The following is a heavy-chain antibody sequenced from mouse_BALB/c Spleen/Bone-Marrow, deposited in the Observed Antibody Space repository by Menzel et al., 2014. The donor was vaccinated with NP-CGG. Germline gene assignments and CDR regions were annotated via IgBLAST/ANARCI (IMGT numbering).Heavy chain of an antibody. V-gene: IGHV1-87*01. D-gene: IGHD1-1*01. Sequence: QVQLKESGAELARPGASVKLSCKASAYTFTSYWMQWVKQRPGQGLEWIGAIYPGDGDTRYTQKFKGKATLTADKSSSTAYMQLSSLASEDSAVYYCARGYYYGSTYGWYFDVWDAGTTVTVSS. CDR3: ARGYYYGSTYGWYFDV. CDR1: AYTFTSYW. J-gene: IGHJ1*01. CDR2: IYPGDGDT.